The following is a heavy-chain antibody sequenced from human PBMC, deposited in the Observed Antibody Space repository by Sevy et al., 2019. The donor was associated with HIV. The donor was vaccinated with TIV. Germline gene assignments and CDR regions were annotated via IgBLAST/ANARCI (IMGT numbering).Heavy chain of an antibody. Sequence: ASVKVSCKASGYTFTSYGISWVRQAPGQGLEWMGWISAYNGNTNDAQKLQGRVTMTTDTSTSTAYMELRSLRSDDTAVYYCARVLTVVTPWWFDPWGQGTLVTVSS. J-gene: IGHJ5*02. CDR1: GYTFTSYG. D-gene: IGHD2-21*02. CDR3: ARVLTVVTPWWFDP. CDR2: ISAYNGNT. V-gene: IGHV1-18*01.